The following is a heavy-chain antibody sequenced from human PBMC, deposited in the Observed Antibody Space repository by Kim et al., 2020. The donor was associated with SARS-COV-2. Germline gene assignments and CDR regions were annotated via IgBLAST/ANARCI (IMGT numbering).Heavy chain of an antibody. CDR3: AKDLARGVPAAITLLFDAFDI. D-gene: IGHD2-2*01. CDR2: ISGSGGST. V-gene: IGHV3-23*01. CDR1: GFTFSSYA. Sequence: GGSLRLSCAASGFTFSSYAMSWVRQAPGKGLEWVSAISGSGGSTYYADSVKGRFTISRDNSKNTLYLQMNSLRAEDTAVYYCAKDLARGVPAAITLLFDAFDIWGQGTMVTVSS. J-gene: IGHJ3*02.